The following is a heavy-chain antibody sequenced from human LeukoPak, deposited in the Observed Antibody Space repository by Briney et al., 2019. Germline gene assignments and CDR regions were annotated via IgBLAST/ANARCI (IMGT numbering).Heavy chain of an antibody. J-gene: IGHJ5*02. CDR3: ARDAQQLVRVNWFDP. CDR1: GGTFSSYA. Sequence: ASVKVSCKASGGTFSSYAISWVRQAPGQGLEWMGIINPSGGSTSYAQKFQGRVTMTRDTSTSTVYMELSSLRSEDTAVYYCARDAQQLVRVNWFDPWGQGTLVTVSS. CDR2: INPSGGST. V-gene: IGHV1-46*01. D-gene: IGHD6-13*01.